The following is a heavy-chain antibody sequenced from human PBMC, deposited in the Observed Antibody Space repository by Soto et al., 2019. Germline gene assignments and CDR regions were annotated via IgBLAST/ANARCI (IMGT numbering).Heavy chain of an antibody. D-gene: IGHD3-22*01. J-gene: IGHJ4*02. CDR3: ARDDYYDSSGYYRGMPY. CDR1: GFTFSSYG. V-gene: IGHV3-33*01. Sequence: QVQLVESGGGVVQPGRSLRLSCAASGFTFSSYGMHWVRQAPGKGLEWVAVIWYDGSNKYYADSVKGRFTISRDNSKNTLYLQMNSLRAEDKAVYYCARDDYYDSSGYYRGMPYWGQGTLVTVSS. CDR2: IWYDGSNK.